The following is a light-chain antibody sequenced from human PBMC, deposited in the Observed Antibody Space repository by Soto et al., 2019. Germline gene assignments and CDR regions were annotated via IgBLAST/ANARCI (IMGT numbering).Light chain of an antibody. V-gene: IGKV1-27*01. CDR1: QGISTY. CDR3: QQYNSAPLT. J-gene: IGKJ4*01. Sequence: DIQMTQSPSSLSASVGDRVTITCRASQGISTYLAWYQQKPGKVPKLLIYAASTLQSGVPSRFSGSGSGTDFTLTISSLQPEDVATYYCQQYNSAPLTVGGGTKVEIK. CDR2: AAS.